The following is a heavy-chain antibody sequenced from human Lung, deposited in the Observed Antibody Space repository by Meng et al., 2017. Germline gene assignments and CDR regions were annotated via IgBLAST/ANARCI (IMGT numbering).Heavy chain of an antibody. D-gene: IGHD3-16*01. CDR3: AKEGERGGYFDY. J-gene: IGHJ4*02. Sequence: QVQRVQSGAEVKKPGASVKDSCKASGYTFTRYGIHWARQAPGQRLEWMGWINAATGNKKYSENFHRRVTITRDTSANTAYMELSSLRYEDTAVYYCAKEGERGGYFDYWGQGVLVTVSS. CDR1: GYTFTRYG. CDR2: INAATGNK. V-gene: IGHV1-3*01.